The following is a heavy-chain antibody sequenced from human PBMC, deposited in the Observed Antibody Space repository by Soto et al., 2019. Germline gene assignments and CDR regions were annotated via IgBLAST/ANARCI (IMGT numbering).Heavy chain of an antibody. D-gene: IGHD6-6*01. CDR1: GYALTVDL. J-gene: IGHJ6*02. Sequence: KLDCKGAGYALTVDLGGWVRKTHGQGLEWMGWISAYNGNTNYAQKLQGRVTMTTDTSTSTAYMELRSLRSDDTAVYYCARDRAPMGGSSSEHGHYYHGLDVWGQGPTVTVSS. CDR3: ARDRAPMGGSSSEHGHYYHGLDV. V-gene: IGHV1-18*01. CDR2: ISAYNGNT.